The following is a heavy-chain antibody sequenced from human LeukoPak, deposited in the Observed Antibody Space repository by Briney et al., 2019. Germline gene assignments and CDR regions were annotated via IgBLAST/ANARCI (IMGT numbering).Heavy chain of an antibody. Sequence: ASVKVSCKASGYTFTSYGISWVRPAPGQGLERMGWISAYNGNTNYAQKLQGRVTMTTDTSTSTAYMELRSLRSDDTAVYYCARDRGVITISQPIDYWGQGTLVTVSS. D-gene: IGHD3-10*01. J-gene: IGHJ4*02. V-gene: IGHV1-18*01. CDR3: ARDRGVITISQPIDY. CDR2: ISAYNGNT. CDR1: GYTFTSYG.